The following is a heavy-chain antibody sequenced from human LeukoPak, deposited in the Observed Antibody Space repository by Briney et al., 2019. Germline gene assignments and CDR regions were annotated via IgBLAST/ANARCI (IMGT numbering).Heavy chain of an antibody. CDR2: IYYSGST. CDR1: GGSISSSSYY. CDR3: ARNPPYSSGWYGRDY. Sequence: SETLSLTCTVSGGSISSSSYYWGWIRQPPGKGLEWIGSIYYSGSTYYNPSLKSRVTISVDTSKNQFSLKLSSVTAADTAVYYCARNPPYSSGWYGRDYWGQGTLVTVSS. J-gene: IGHJ4*02. V-gene: IGHV4-39*07. D-gene: IGHD6-19*01.